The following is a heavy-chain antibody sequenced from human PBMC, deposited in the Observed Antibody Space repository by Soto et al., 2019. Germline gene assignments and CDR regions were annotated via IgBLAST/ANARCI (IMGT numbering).Heavy chain of an antibody. J-gene: IGHJ5*02. CDR1: GFTFSDYY. CDR3: ATITMMT. D-gene: IGHD3-22*01. CDR2: ISGSSDNT. Sequence: QVQLVESGGGLVKPVGSLRLSCAASGFTFSDYYMSWIRQAPGKGLEWLSYISGSSDNTNYADSVKGRFTISRDNAKKSLYLEMNSLRAEDTAVYYCATITMMTWGQGTLVTVSS. V-gene: IGHV3-11*06.